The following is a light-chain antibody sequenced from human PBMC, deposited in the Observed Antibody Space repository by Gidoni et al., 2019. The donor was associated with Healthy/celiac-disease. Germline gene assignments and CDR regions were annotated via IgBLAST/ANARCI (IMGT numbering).Light chain of an antibody. CDR3: QQYDSSPYT. J-gene: IGKJ2*01. CDR1: QSVSISY. CDR2: GAS. V-gene: IGKV3-20*01. Sequence: EIALTQSAGTLSLPPAERATLSCRASQSVSISYLTWYHQKPGQAPRLLIYGASSRATGIPDRFSGSRSGTGFTLTIIRLEPEDFAVYYCQQYDSSPYTFXQXTKLEIK.